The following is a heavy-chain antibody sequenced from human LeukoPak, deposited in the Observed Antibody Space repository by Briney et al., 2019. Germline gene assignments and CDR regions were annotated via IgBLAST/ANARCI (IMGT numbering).Heavy chain of an antibody. D-gene: IGHD1-1*01. CDR2: TFCTSKCYN. Sequence: SQTLSLTCAISGDSLFSNGVAWNCIRQSPLRGLEWLGRTFCTSKCYNEYAVYVRSRVIINPDTSKNQFSLQLSSLTPEDSAIYYCARGHNSAFDIWGQGTMVTVSS. CDR3: ARGHNSAFDI. CDR1: GDSLFSNGVA. V-gene: IGHV6-1*01. J-gene: IGHJ3*02.